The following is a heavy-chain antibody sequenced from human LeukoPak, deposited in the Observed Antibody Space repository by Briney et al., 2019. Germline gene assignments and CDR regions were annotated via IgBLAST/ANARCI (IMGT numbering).Heavy chain of an antibody. CDR3: AKDLSYYDSSGSFDY. D-gene: IGHD3-22*01. CDR1: GFTFSSYG. V-gene: IGHV3-23*01. Sequence: GGSLRLSCAASGFTFSSYGMSWVRQAPGKGLEWVSAISGSGGSTYYADSVKGRFTISRDNSKNTLYLQMNSLRAEDTAVYYCAKDLSYYDSSGSFDYWGQGTLVTVSS. CDR2: ISGSGGST. J-gene: IGHJ4*02.